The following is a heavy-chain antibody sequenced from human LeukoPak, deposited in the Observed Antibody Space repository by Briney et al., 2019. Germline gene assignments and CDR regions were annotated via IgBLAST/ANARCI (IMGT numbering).Heavy chain of an antibody. V-gene: IGHV3-53*01. J-gene: IGHJ4*02. D-gene: IGHD6-13*01. CDR1: GFTVNSNY. Sequence: RGCLRLSCAASGFTVNSNYLSWVRHAPGKGLEWVSTLYNTGNTYYANSVKGRFSISRDNSKNTLFLQMNSLRAEDTAVYYCARLTADGRLYFVDWGPGTLVTVSS. CDR3: ARLTADGRLYFVD. CDR2: LYNTGNT.